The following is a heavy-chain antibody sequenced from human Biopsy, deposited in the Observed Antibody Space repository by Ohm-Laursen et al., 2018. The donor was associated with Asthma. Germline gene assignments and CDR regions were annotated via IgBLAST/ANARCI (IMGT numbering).Heavy chain of an antibody. CDR2: IYYTGSD. D-gene: IGHD3-10*01. CDR3: ARGPNYHGSGRAPIGMDV. CDR1: GGSVSTGSYY. J-gene: IGHJ6*02. Sequence: SETLSLTCPVSGGSVSTGSYYWSWIRQPPGKGLEWLGYIYYTGSDNYNPSLKSRVTISVDTSKNQFSLRPNSVTAADTAVYYCARGPNYHGSGRAPIGMDVWGQGTTVTVSS. V-gene: IGHV4-61*01.